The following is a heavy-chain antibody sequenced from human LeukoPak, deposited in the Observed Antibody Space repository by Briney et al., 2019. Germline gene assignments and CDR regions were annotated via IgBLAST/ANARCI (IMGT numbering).Heavy chain of an antibody. CDR3: AKTSGNGGYWYFDL. D-gene: IGHD5-12*01. CDR2: ISSSSSYI. J-gene: IGHJ2*01. CDR1: GFTFSSYS. Sequence: GGSLRLSCAASGFTFSSYSMNWVRQAPGKGLEWVSSISSSSSYIYYADSVKGRFTISRDNAKNSLYLQMNSLRAEDTAVYYCAKTSGNGGYWYFDLWGRGTLVTVSS. V-gene: IGHV3-21*01.